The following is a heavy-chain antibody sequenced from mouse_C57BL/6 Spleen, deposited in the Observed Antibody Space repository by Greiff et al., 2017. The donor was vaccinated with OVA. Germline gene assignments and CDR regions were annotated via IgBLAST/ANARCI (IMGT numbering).Heavy chain of an antibody. J-gene: IGHJ2*01. Sequence: VQLQQSGPELVKPGASVKMSCKASGYTFTDYNMHWVKQSHGKSLEWIGYINPNNGGTSYNQKFKGKATLTVNTSSSTAYMELRSLTSEDSAVYYCAREGGGYFDFDYWGQGTTLTVSS. CDR2: INPNNGGT. CDR3: AREGGGYFDFDY. CDR1: GYTFTDYN. D-gene: IGHD2-3*01. V-gene: IGHV1-22*01.